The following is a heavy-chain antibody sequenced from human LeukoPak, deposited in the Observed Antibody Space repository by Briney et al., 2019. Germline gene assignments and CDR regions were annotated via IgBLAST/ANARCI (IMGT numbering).Heavy chain of an antibody. J-gene: IGHJ4*02. D-gene: IGHD1-26*01. CDR2: INGSRSTT. CDR3: SRSRSSGFDS. V-gene: IGHV3-74*01. Sequence: PVGSLRLSCAASGFTFSSYWMHWVRQAPREGQVWVSRINGSRSTTSYADSVKSRFTITRKNDNNTLQLQTNSLRINDTAVDYCSRSRSSGFDSWGQGTLVTVSS. CDR1: GFTFSSYW.